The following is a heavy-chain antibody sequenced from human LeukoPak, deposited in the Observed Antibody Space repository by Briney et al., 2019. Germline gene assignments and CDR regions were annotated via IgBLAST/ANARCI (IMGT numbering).Heavy chain of an antibody. Sequence: GGSLRLSCAASGFTFSSYGMHWVRQAPGKGLEWVAVIWYDGSNKYYADSVKGRFTISRDNSKNTLYLQMNSLRAEDTAVYYCAKGIIVVVPAATDYWGQGTLVTVSS. CDR1: GFTFSSYG. V-gene: IGHV3-30*02. CDR2: IWYDGSNK. CDR3: AKGIIVVVPAATDY. J-gene: IGHJ4*02. D-gene: IGHD2-2*01.